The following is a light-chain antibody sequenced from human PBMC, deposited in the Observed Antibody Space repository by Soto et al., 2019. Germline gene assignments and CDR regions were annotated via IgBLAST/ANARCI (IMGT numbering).Light chain of an antibody. Sequence: DIQMTQSPSSLSASVGDRVTITCRASQTISNFLNWYQQKSGTAPKLLIYATSGLQSGVPSRFSGSGSGTDFTLTISSLQPEDFATYYCQQGYSSLTFGQGTRLEIK. CDR3: QQGYSSLT. J-gene: IGKJ5*01. CDR1: QTISNF. CDR2: ATS. V-gene: IGKV1-39*01.